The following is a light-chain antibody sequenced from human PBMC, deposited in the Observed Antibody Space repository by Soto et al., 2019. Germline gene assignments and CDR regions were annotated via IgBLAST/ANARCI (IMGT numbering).Light chain of an antibody. CDR2: GAS. J-gene: IGKJ1*01. CDR1: QSFNSNY. CDR3: HQYGSSPRT. V-gene: IGKV3-20*01. Sequence: EIWLTQFPGTLSLSPGERATRSCTASQSFNSNYLAWYQQKPGQAPRLLIYGASTRATGIPDRFSGSGSGTDFTLTISRLEPEDFAVYYCHQYGSSPRTFGPGTKVDIK.